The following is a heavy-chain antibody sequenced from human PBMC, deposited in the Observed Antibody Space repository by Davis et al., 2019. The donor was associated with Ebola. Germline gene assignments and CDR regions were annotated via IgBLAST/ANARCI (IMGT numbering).Heavy chain of an antibody. CDR2: ISGSGGST. CDR3: AKMVIVVVNPLDY. V-gene: IGHV3-23*01. D-gene: IGHD3-22*01. CDR1: GFTFSSYS. Sequence: GGSLRLSCAASGFTFSSYSMNWVRQAPGKGLEWVSAISGSGGSTYYADSVKGRFTISRDNSKNTLYLQMNSLRAEDTAVYYCAKMVIVVVNPLDYWGQGTLVTVSS. J-gene: IGHJ4*02.